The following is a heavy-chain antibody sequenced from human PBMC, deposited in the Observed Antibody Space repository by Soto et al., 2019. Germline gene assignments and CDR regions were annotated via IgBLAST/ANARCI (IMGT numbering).Heavy chain of an antibody. D-gene: IGHD3-16*01. CDR1: GGSISSYY. CDR2: IYYSGST. J-gene: IGHJ1*01. V-gene: IGHV4-59*08. Sequence: PSETLSLTCTVSGGSISSYYWSWIRQPPGKGLEWIGYIYYSGSTNYNPSLKSRVTISVDTSKNQFSLKLSSVTAADTAVYYCARLVRPGVYFQHWGRGTLVTVSS. CDR3: ARLVRPGVYFQH.